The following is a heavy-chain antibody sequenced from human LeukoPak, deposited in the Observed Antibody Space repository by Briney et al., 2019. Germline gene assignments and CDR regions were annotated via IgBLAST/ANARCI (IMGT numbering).Heavy chain of an antibody. CDR3: ARDPSRAKYLDQ. CDR1: GDTFSSYA. V-gene: IGHV1-69*04. Sequence: SVKVSCKAPGDTFSSYALTWVRQAPGQGVEWMGRIIPSLGIPNYAQQFEGSVTITADKSTSTAYMELSSLKPEDTAVYFCARDPSRAKYLDQWGKGTLVTVSS. CDR2: IIPSLGIP. J-gene: IGHJ4*02.